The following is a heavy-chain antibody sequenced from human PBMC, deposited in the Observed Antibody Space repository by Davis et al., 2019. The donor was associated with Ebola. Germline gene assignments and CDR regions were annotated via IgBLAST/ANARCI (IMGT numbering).Heavy chain of an antibody. Sequence: ASVKVSCKASGYIFTSYGISWVRQAPGQGLEWMGWISADNGNTKHAQKFQGRVTMTTDTSTSTAYMELTSLRSDDSAVYYCARDRGRYYGSGSPSWFDPWGQGTLVTVSS. CDR1: GYIFTSYG. J-gene: IGHJ5*02. CDR3: ARDRGRYYGSGSPSWFDP. D-gene: IGHD3-10*01. V-gene: IGHV1-18*01. CDR2: ISADNGNT.